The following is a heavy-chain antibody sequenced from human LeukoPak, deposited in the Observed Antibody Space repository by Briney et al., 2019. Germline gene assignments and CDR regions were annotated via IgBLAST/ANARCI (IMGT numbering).Heavy chain of an antibody. J-gene: IGHJ4*02. CDR3: AKGGPQFFDY. Sequence: GGSLRLSCAASGFTVSSNYMSWVRQAPGKGLEWLSVIYSGGSTYYADSVKGRFTISRDNSKSTLYLQMNSLRVEDTVIYYCAKGGPQFFDYWGQGTLVTVSS. CDR2: IYSGGST. D-gene: IGHD5-24*01. V-gene: IGHV3-53*01. CDR1: GFTVSSNY.